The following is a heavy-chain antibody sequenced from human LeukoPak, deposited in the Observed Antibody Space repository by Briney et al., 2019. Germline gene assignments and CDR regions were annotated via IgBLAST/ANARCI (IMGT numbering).Heavy chain of an antibody. CDR1: GGSISSYY. J-gene: IGHJ6*02. Sequence: SETLSLTCTVSGGSISSYYWSWIRQPPGKGLEWIGYIYYSGSTNYNPSLKSRVTISVDTSKNQFSLKLSSVTAADTAVYYCARIYFDWQYYYYYGMDVWGQGTTVTVSS. CDR3: ARIYFDWQYYYYYGMDV. V-gene: IGHV4-59*01. CDR2: IYYSGST. D-gene: IGHD3-9*01.